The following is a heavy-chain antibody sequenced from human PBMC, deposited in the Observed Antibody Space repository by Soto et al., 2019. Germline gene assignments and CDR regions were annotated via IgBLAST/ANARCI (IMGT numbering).Heavy chain of an antibody. D-gene: IGHD3-3*01. CDR2: ISGSGGST. V-gene: IGHV3-23*01. J-gene: IGHJ6*02. CDR3: AKDDFWSGYSYYYYGMDV. CDR1: GFTCSSYA. Sequence: GGSLRLSCAASGFTCSSYAMSWVRQAPGKGLEWVSAISGSGGSTYYADSVKGRFTISRDNSKNTLYLQMNSLRAEDTAVYYCAKDDFWSGYSYYYYGMDVWGQGTTVTVSS.